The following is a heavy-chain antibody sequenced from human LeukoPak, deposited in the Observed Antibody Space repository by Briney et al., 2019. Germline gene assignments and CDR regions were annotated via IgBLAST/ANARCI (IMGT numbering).Heavy chain of an antibody. D-gene: IGHD6-13*01. CDR3: ARAKGIAAADYWYFDL. Sequence: GGSLRLSCAASGFTFSNAWMSWVRQAPGKGLEWVGRIKSKTDGGTTDYAAPVKGRFTISRDDSKNTLYLQMNSLKTEDTAVYYCARAKGIAAADYWYFDLWGRGTLVTVSS. CDR1: GFTFSNAW. CDR2: IKSKTDGGTT. V-gene: IGHV3-15*01. J-gene: IGHJ2*01.